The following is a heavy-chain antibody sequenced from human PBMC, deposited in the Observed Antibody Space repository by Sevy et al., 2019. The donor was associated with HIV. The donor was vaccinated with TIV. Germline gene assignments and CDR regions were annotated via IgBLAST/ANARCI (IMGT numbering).Heavy chain of an antibody. CDR2: MNHSGTV. CDR3: PRTATVTISALDS. D-gene: IGHD4-17*01. V-gene: IGHV4-34*01. Sequence: SETLSLTCGVFGGTFVGHYWTWIRQTPGKGLEWIGEMNHSGTVNYNPSLKSRVTMSVDTSNNQFSLRLNSVTAADTAVYYCPRTATVTISALDSWGQGTLVTVSS. CDR1: GGTFVGHY. J-gene: IGHJ4*02.